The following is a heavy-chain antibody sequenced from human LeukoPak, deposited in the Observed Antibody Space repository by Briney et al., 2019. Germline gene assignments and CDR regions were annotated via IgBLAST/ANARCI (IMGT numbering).Heavy chain of an antibody. D-gene: IGHD5-18*01. CDR3: ARDDANMVTLFDY. CDR2: INPNSGGT. Sequence: ASVKVSCKASGYTFTGYYMHWVRQAPGQGLEWMGRINPNSGGTNYAQKFQGRVTMTRDTSISTAYMELSRLRSDDTAVYYCARDDANMVTLFDYWGQGTLVTVSS. V-gene: IGHV1-2*06. J-gene: IGHJ4*02. CDR1: GYTFTGYY.